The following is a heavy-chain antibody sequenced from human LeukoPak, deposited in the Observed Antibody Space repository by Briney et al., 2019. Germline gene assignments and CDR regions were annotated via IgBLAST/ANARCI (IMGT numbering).Heavy chain of an antibody. Sequence: GGSLRLSCAASGFTFSSYAMSWVRQAPGKGLEWVSAISGSGGSTYYADSVKGRFTISRDNSKNTLYLQMNSLRAEDTAVYYCTRVYSNGDYGYGMDVWGQGTTVTVSS. CDR2: ISGSGGST. J-gene: IGHJ6*02. V-gene: IGHV3-23*01. D-gene: IGHD4-17*01. CDR1: GFTFSSYA. CDR3: TRVYSNGDYGYGMDV.